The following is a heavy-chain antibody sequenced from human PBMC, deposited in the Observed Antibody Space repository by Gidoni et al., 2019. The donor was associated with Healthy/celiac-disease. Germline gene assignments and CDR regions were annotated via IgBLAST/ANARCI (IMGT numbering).Heavy chain of an antibody. Sequence: QVQLQESGPGLVKPSETLSLTCTVSGGSISSYYWSWIRQPPGKGLEWIGYIYYSGSTNYNPSLKSRVTISVDTSKNQFSLKLSSVTAADTAVYYCARGRRDYSYYFDYWGQGTLVTVSS. V-gene: IGHV4-59*01. CDR1: GGSISSYY. CDR2: IYYSGST. D-gene: IGHD4-17*01. CDR3: ARGRRDYSYYFDY. J-gene: IGHJ4*02.